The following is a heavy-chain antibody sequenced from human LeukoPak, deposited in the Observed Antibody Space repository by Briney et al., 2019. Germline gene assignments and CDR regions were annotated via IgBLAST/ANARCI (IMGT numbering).Heavy chain of an antibody. Sequence: GGSLRLSCAASGFTFSRYWMHWVRQAPGKGLVWVSRINIDDTSTSYADSVKGRFTISRDNAKNTLYLQMNSLRAEDTAVYYCAGIAATATHIDYWGQGTLVTVSS. D-gene: IGHD6-13*01. V-gene: IGHV3-74*01. CDR2: INIDDTST. J-gene: IGHJ4*02. CDR1: GFTFSRYW. CDR3: AGIAATATHIDY.